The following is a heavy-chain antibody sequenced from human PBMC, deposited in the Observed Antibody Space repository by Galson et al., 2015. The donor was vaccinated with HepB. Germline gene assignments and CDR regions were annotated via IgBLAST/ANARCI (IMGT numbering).Heavy chain of an antibody. CDR1: GFTFSSYS. V-gene: IGHV3-21*01. CDR3: ARDPDTAMVTGYYYGMDV. CDR2: ISSSSSYI. D-gene: IGHD5-18*01. J-gene: IGHJ6*02. Sequence: SLRLSCAASGFTFSSYSMNWVRQAPGKGLEWVSSISSSSSYIYYEDSVKGRFTISSDNGKNSLYLQMKSLRADDTAVYYCARDPDTAMVTGYYYGMDVWGQGTTVTVSS.